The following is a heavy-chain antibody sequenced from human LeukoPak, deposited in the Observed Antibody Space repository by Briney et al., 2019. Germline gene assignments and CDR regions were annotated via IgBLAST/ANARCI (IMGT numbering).Heavy chain of an antibody. CDR2: INPNSGGT. V-gene: IGHV1-2*02. CDR3: ARGEGIVVVPAATDLDP. CDR1: GYTFTGYY. J-gene: IGHJ5*02. Sequence: GASVKVSCKACGYTFTGYYMHWVRQAPGQGLEWMGWINPNSGGTNYAQKFQGRVTMTRDTSISTAYMELSRLRSDDTAVYYCARGEGIVVVPAATDLDPWGQGTLITVSS. D-gene: IGHD2-2*01.